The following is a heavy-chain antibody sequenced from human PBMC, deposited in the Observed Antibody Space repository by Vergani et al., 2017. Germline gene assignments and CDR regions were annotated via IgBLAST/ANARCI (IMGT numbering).Heavy chain of an antibody. CDR1: GGSISSSSYY. V-gene: IGHV4-39*01. D-gene: IGHD3-16*02. Sequence: QLQLQESGPGLVKPSETLSLTCTVSGGSISSSSYYWGWIRQPPGKGLEWIGSIYYSGSTYYNPSLKSRVTISVDTSKNQFSLKLSSVTAADTAVYYCARGRRMITFGGVIVRNWFDPWGQGTLVTVSS. J-gene: IGHJ5*02. CDR2: IYYSGST. CDR3: ARGRRMITFGGVIVRNWFDP.